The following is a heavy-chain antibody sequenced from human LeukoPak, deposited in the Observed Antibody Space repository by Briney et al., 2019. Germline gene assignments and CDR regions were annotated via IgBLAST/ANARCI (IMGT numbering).Heavy chain of an antibody. CDR2: ISAYNGNT. V-gene: IGHV1-18*01. CDR3: ARGHSSGWDPVY. J-gene: IGHJ4*02. CDR1: GYTFTSYG. D-gene: IGHD6-19*01. Sequence: ASVKVSCKASGYTFTSYGISWVRQAPGQGLEWMGWISAYNGNTNYAQKFQGRVTMTRDTSISTAYMELSRLRSDDTAVYYCARGHSSGWDPVYWGQGTLVTVSS.